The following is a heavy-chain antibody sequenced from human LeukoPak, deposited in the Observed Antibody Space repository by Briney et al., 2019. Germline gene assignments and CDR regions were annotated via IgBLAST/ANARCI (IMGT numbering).Heavy chain of an antibody. CDR2: LDQDGSEI. CDR3: ARRYYYDSSSDFDS. V-gene: IGHV3-7*01. CDR1: GFTFSNHW. Sequence: GGSLGLSCAASGFTFSNHWMSWVRQAPGKGLEWVANLDQDGSEIYYVDSVKGRFTISRDNAKNSLYLQMNSLRAEDTAVYYCARRYYYDSSSDFDSRGQGTLVTVSS. J-gene: IGHJ4*02. D-gene: IGHD3-22*01.